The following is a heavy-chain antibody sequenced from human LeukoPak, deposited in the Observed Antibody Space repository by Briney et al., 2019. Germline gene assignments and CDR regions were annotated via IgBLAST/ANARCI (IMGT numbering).Heavy chain of an antibody. D-gene: IGHD3-10*01. Sequence: SETLSLTCAVYGGSFSGYYWSWIRQPPGKGLEWIGEINHSGSTKYNPSLKSRVTISVDTSKNQFSLKLTSVTAADTAIYYCAKSDYYGASDYWGQGTLVTVSS. V-gene: IGHV4-34*01. J-gene: IGHJ4*02. CDR2: INHSGST. CDR3: AKSDYYGASDY. CDR1: GGSFSGYY.